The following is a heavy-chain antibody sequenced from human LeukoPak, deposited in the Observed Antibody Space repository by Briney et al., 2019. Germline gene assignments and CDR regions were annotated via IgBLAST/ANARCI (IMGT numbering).Heavy chain of an antibody. CDR2: INPSGGST. V-gene: IGHV1-46*01. J-gene: IGHJ4*02. D-gene: IGHD4-17*01. Sequence: ASVTVSCKASGYTFTSYGISWVRQAPGQGLEWMGIINPSGGSTSYAQKFQGRVTMTRDTSTSTVYLELSRLGSDDTDMYYCARFDYGDYERGGFDYWGQGTLVTVSS. CDR1: GYTFTSYG. CDR3: ARFDYGDYERGGFDY.